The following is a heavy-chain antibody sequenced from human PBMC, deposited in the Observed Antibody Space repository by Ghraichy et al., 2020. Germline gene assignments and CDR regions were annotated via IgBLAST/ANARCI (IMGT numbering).Heavy chain of an antibody. J-gene: IGHJ5*02. Sequence: GSLRLSCAASGFTFSNYGMHWVRQAPGKGLEWVAVISYDGNSKYYANSVKGRFTISRDNSKNTLYLQMNSLRPEDTAVYYCAKDLMITFGGVIAWGQGTLVTVSS. CDR2: ISYDGNSK. CDR1: GFTFSNYG. CDR3: AKDLMITFGGVIA. V-gene: IGHV3-30*18. D-gene: IGHD3-16*02.